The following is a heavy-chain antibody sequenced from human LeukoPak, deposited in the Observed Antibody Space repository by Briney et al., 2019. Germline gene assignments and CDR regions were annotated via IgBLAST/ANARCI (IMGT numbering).Heavy chain of an antibody. Sequence: GGSLRLSCAASGFTLSSYSMKWVRQGPGKGLEWVSYVTSSSSTIYYADSVKGRFTISRDNAKNSLYLQMNSLRAEDTAVYYCAREGAIPSPGSYYYGMDVWGQGTTVTVSS. D-gene: IGHD2-2*02. V-gene: IGHV3-48*01. J-gene: IGHJ6*02. CDR3: AREGAIPSPGSYYYGMDV. CDR1: GFTLSSYS. CDR2: VTSSSSTI.